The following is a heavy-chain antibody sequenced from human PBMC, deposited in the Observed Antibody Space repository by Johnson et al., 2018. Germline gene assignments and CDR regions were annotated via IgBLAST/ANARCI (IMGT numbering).Heavy chain of an antibody. CDR1: GGTFTSYI. Sequence: QVQLVESGAEVKEPGSSVKVSCKTSGGTFTSYIITWVRQAPGQGLECMGRIIPILGVANYTQKFQDRVTITADISTSTAYLELNSLRFDDTAVYYCARDGSPSTSWYSGDYWGQGTLVTVSS. CDR2: IIPILGVA. V-gene: IGHV1-69*02. CDR3: ARDGSPSTSWYSGDY. J-gene: IGHJ4*02. D-gene: IGHD6-13*01.